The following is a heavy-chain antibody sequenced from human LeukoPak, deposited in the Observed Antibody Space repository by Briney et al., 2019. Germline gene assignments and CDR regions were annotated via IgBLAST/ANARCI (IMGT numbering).Heavy chain of an antibody. CDR1: GYTFPAYY. CDR2: ISPNSGGT. D-gene: IGHD3-10*01. CDR3: AKDYCGSGCFSPPES. V-gene: IGHV1-2*02. Sequence: ASVKVSCKASGYTFPAYYVHWVRQAPGHRLEWMGWISPNSGGTKYAQKFQGRVTMTSDTSMSTAYIELSRLRSDDAAVYYCAKDYCGSGCFSPPESWGQGTLVTVSS. J-gene: IGHJ5*02.